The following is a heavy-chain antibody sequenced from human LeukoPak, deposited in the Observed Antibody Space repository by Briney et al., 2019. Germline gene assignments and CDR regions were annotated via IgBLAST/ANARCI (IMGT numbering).Heavy chain of an antibody. CDR2: INHSGST. Sequence: PSETLSLTCAVYGGSFSGYYWSWIRQPPGKGLEWFGEINHSGSTNYNPSLKSRVTISVDTSKNQFSLKLSSVTAADTAVYYCARVTGYMIEDYFDYWGQGTLVTVSS. D-gene: IGHD3-22*01. J-gene: IGHJ4*02. CDR3: ARVTGYMIEDYFDY. CDR1: GGSFSGYY. V-gene: IGHV4-34*01.